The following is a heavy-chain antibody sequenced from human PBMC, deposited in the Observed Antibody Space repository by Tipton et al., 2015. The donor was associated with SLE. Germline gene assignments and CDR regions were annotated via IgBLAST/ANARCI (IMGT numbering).Heavy chain of an antibody. CDR1: GFTFSNAW. Sequence: SLRLSCAASGFTFSNAWMSWVRQAPGKGLEWGGRIKSKTDGGTTDYAAPVKGRFTISRDDSKNTLYLQMNSLKTEDTAVYYCTTQGAAGPSYYYYYGMDVWGQGTTVTVSS. V-gene: IGHV3-15*01. CDR2: IKSKTDGGTT. CDR3: TTQGAAGPSYYYYYGMDV. J-gene: IGHJ6*02. D-gene: IGHD6-13*01.